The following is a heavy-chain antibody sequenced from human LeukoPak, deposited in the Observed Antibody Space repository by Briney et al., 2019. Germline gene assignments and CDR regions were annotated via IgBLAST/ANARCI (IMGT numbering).Heavy chain of an antibody. CDR3: ARDSLVRGVSTRPFDC. CDR1: GFTFSSYS. D-gene: IGHD3-10*01. CDR2: ISSSSSYI. V-gene: IGHV3-21*01. J-gene: IGHJ4*02. Sequence: PGGSLRLSCAASGFTFSSYSMNWVRQAPGKGLEWVSSISSSSSYIYYADSVKGRFTISRDNAKNSLYLQMNSLRAEDTAVYYCARDSLVRGVSTRPFDCWGQGTLVTVSS.